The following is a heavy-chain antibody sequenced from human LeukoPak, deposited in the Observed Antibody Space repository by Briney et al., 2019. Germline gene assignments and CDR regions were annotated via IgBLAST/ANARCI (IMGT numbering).Heavy chain of an antibody. V-gene: IGHV3-30*18. D-gene: IGHD2-2*01. CDR1: GFTFNNYG. CDR3: AKGPLRGTAAAIDY. CDR2: ISYDGRNI. J-gene: IGHJ4*02. Sequence: GGSLRLSCAASGFTFNNYGMHWVRQAPGKGLEWVAVISYDGRNIHYPDSVKGRFTISRDISTDTLWLQMDSLRTEETAVYYCAKGPLRGTAAAIDYWGQGTLVTVSS.